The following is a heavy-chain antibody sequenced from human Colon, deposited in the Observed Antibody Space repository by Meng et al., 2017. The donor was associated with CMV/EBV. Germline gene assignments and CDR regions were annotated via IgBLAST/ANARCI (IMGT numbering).Heavy chain of an antibody. J-gene: IGHJ4*02. V-gene: IGHV1-18*01. CDR3: ARGGYISSWYVAPDY. D-gene: IGHD6-13*01. Sequence: GYTFSNYGSSWLRQAPGQGLEWMGWISAYNGNTNYAQNFQGRLTVTTDTSTNTAYMELTRLRSDDTAVYFCARGGYISSWYVAPDYWGQGTLVTVSS. CDR1: GYTFSNYG. CDR2: ISAYNGNT.